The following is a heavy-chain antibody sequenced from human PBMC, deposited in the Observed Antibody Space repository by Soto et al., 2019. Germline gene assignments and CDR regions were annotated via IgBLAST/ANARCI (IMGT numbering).Heavy chain of an antibody. D-gene: IGHD6-19*01. V-gene: IGHV3-48*01. Sequence: EVQLVESGGGLVQPGGSLRLSCAASGFTFSSYSMYWVRQAPGKGLEWVSYISSSSSTIYYADSVKGRFTISRDNAKNSLYLQMNSLRAEDTAVYYCARLYSSGWFRFDYWGQGTLVTVSS. CDR1: GFTFSSYS. CDR3: ARLYSSGWFRFDY. J-gene: IGHJ4*02. CDR2: ISSSSSTI.